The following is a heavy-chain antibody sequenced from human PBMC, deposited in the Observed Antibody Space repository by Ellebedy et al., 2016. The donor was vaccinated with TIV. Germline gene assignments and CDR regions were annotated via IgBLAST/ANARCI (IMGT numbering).Heavy chain of an antibody. J-gene: IGHJ2*01. CDR3: ARDSIAAAGTVLPIENHWYFDL. V-gene: IGHV3-33*01. CDR1: GFTFSSYG. D-gene: IGHD6-13*01. Sequence: PGGSLRLSCAASGFTFSSYGIHWVRQAPGKGLEWVAVIWCDGSYQYYADSVKGRFPISRDNSKSKMFMQMNRLRAEDTAVYYCARDSIAAAGTVLPIENHWYFDLWGRGTLVTVSS. CDR2: IWCDGSYQ.